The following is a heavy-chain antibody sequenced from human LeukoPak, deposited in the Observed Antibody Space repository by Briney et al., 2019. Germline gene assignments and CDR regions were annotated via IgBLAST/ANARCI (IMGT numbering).Heavy chain of an antibody. CDR2: ISWNSGSI. V-gene: IGHV3-9*01. CDR3: AKDILSGYSSSWSAFDY. J-gene: IGHJ4*02. CDR1: GFTFDDYA. Sequence: GGSLRLSCAASGFTFDDYAMHWVRQAPGKGLEWVSGISWNSGSIGYADSVKGRFTISRDNAKISLYLQMNSLRAEDTALYYCAKDILSGYSSSWSAFDYWGQGTLVTVSS. D-gene: IGHD6-13*01.